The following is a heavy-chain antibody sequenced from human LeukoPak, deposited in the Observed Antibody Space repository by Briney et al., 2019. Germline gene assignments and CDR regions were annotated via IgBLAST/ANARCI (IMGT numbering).Heavy chain of an antibody. CDR1: GFTVSSNYA. J-gene: IGHJ4*02. D-gene: IGHD2-21*01. CDR3: ATEKGDSPDY. CDR2: ISGSGGNT. V-gene: IGHV3-23*01. Sequence: GGSLRLSCAASGFTVSSNYAMSWVRQAPGKGLEWVSGISGSGGNTYHADSVKGRFTTSRDNSKNTLYVQMNNLRAEDTAVYYCATEKGDSPDYWGQGTLVTVSS.